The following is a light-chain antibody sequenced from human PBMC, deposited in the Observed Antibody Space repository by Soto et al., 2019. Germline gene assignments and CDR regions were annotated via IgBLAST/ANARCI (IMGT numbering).Light chain of an antibody. CDR3: QQFDSHPYT. CDR2: AAS. J-gene: IGKJ2*01. CDR1: QGISSY. V-gene: IGKV1-9*01. Sequence: DIQLTQSPSFLSTSVGDRVSITCRASQGISSYLAWYQQKPGKAPNLLIYAASTLQSGVPSRFSGSGSGPEFTLTISSLQPEDFATYYCQQFDSHPYTFGQGTKLEIK.